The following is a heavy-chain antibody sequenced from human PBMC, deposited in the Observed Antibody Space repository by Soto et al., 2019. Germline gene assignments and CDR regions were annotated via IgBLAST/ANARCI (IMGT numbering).Heavy chain of an antibody. D-gene: IGHD2-8*01. J-gene: IGHJ5*02. CDR2: IYYSGST. CDR3: ASAECVVLMVDAPGGGWFDP. Sequence: QVQLQESGPGLVKPSQTLSLTCTVSGGSISSGGYYWSWIRQHPGKGLEWIGYIYYSGSTYYNPSLKSRVTLSVDTSKNQFSLKLSSVTAAGTAVDYCASAECVVLMVDAPGGGWFDPWGQGTLVTVSS. V-gene: IGHV4-31*03. CDR1: GGSISSGGYY.